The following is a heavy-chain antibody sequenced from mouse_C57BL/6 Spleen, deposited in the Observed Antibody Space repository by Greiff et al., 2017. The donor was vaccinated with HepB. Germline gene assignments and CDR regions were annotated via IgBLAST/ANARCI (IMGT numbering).Heavy chain of an antibody. CDR2: ISNGGGST. V-gene: IGHV5-12*01. CDR3: ARQRGWLQYFDY. Sequence: EVQLVESGGGLVQPGGSLKLSCAASGFTFSDYYMYWVRQTPEKRLEWVAYISNGGGSTYYPDTVKGRFTISRDNAKNTLYLQMSRLKSEDTAMYYCARQRGWLQYFDYWGQGTTLTVSS. CDR1: GFTFSDYY. D-gene: IGHD2-3*01. J-gene: IGHJ2*01.